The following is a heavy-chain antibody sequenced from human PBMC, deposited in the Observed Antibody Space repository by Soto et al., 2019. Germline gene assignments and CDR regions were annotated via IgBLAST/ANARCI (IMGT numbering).Heavy chain of an antibody. CDR2: INHSGST. V-gene: IGHV4-34*01. Sequence: SETLSLTCAVYGGSFSGYYWSWIRQPPGKGLEWIGEINHSGSTNYNPSLKSRVTISVDTSKNQFSLKLSSVTAADTAVYYCARASYCSGGSCYSRPYYYYYYMDVWGKGTTVTVSS. CDR1: GGSFSGYY. D-gene: IGHD2-15*01. J-gene: IGHJ6*03. CDR3: ARASYCSGGSCYSRPYYYYYYMDV.